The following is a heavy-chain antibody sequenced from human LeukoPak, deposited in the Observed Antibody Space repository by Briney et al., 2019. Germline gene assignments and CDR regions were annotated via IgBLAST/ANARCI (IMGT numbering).Heavy chain of an antibody. J-gene: IGHJ6*02. Sequence: GGSLRLSGAASGFTFSSYAMSWVRQAPGKGLEWVSAISGSGGSTYYADSVKGRFTISRDNSKNTLYLQMNSLRAEDTAVYYCAKEGGFDRTYYYYYYGMDVWGQGTTVTVSS. CDR2: ISGSGGST. V-gene: IGHV3-23*01. D-gene: IGHD1-26*01. CDR1: GFTFSSYA. CDR3: AKEGGFDRTYYYYYYGMDV.